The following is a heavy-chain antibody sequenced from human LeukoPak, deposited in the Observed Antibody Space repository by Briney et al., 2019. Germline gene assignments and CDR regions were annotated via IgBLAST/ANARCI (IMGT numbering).Heavy chain of an antibody. CDR1: GFTFSSYA. Sequence: GGSLRLSCAASGFTFSSYAMSSVRQAPGKGLEWVSAISGSGGSTYYEDSVKGRFTISRDNSKNTLFLQMNSLRAEDTAVYYCAKSRYYYDSSDAFDIWGQGTMVTVSS. D-gene: IGHD3-22*01. CDR2: ISGSGGST. V-gene: IGHV3-23*01. CDR3: AKSRYYYDSSDAFDI. J-gene: IGHJ3*02.